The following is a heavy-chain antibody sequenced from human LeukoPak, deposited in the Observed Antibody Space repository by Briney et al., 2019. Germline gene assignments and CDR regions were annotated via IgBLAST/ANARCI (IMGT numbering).Heavy chain of an antibody. V-gene: IGHV3-23*01. Sequence: GGSLRLSCAASGFTFSSYAMSWVRQAPGKGLEWVSIICGSGGSTYYAYSVKGRFTISRDNSKNTLYLQMNSLRAEDTAVYYCAKDRGYYDSSGYYYWGQGTLVTVSS. CDR3: AKDRGYYDSSGYYY. D-gene: IGHD3-22*01. CDR2: ICGSGGST. CDR1: GFTFSSYA. J-gene: IGHJ4*02.